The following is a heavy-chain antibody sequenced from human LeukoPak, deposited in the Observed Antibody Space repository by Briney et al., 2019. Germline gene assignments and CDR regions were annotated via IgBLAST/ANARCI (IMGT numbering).Heavy chain of an antibody. D-gene: IGHD3-22*01. CDR2: LSGDGDTT. CDR1: GFAFRSFD. Sequence: PGGSLRLAWAAAGFAFRSFDMCWVRQAPGKGLEWVSSLSGDGDTTYYAASVKGRFTISRDNSNNTLYLQMNSLRAEDTALYYCAKDRSLTLPTFARSGYYYYWGQGTLVTVSS. J-gene: IGHJ4*02. CDR3: AKDRSLTLPTFARSGYYYY. V-gene: IGHV3-23*01.